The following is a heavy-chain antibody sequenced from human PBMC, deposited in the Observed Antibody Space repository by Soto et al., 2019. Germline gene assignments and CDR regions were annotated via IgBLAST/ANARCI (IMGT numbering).Heavy chain of an antibody. D-gene: IGHD2-15*01. CDR2: ISYDGGSK. CDR1: GFTFSSYA. Sequence: PGGSLRLSCAASGFTFSSYALHGVRQAPGKGLEWLAVISYDGGSKYYADSVNGRFTISRENSENTLFLQMNNLRVEDTALYFCARDHVIYCSGGSCYCDHWGQGTLVTVSS. J-gene: IGHJ5*02. V-gene: IGHV3-30-3*01. CDR3: ARDHVIYCSGGSCYCDH.